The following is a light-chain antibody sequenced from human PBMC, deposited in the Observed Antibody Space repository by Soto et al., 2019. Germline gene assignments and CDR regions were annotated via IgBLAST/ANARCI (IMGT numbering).Light chain of an antibody. J-gene: IGKJ4*01. V-gene: IGKV1-5*03. CDR1: QTISSW. CDR3: QHYNSYPLS. Sequence: DIQMTQSPSTLSGSVGDRVTITCRASQTISSWLAWYQQKPGKAPKLLIYKASTLKSGVPSRFSGSGSGTEFTLTISSLQPDDFATYYCQHYNSYPLSFGGGTKVKI. CDR2: KAS.